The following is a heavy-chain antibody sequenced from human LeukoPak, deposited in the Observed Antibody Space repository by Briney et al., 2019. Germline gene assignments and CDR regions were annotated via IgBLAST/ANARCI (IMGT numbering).Heavy chain of an antibody. Sequence: GASVKVSCKASGYTFTSYDINWVRQATGQGLEWMGWMNPNSGNTGYAQKFQGRVTMTRNTPISTAYMELSSLRSEDTAVYYCARARRAAHPPFYYYYYMDVWGKGTTVTVSS. CDR2: MNPNSGNT. CDR3: ARARRAAHPPFYYYYYMDV. D-gene: IGHD6-6*01. CDR1: GYTFTSYD. V-gene: IGHV1-8*01. J-gene: IGHJ6*03.